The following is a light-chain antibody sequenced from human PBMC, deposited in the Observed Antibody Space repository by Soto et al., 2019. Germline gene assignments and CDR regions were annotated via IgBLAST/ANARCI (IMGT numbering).Light chain of an antibody. CDR1: QSIRTY. V-gene: IGKV1-39*01. CDR2: AAS. CDR3: QHVYSTPAN. Sequence: DIQMTPSPSSLSASVGDRVTITCRASQSIRTYLSWYQHKPGKDPKLLKHAASSMQSEVHLRFSGSGSGAAFTLTISRLQPEDFATYYCQHVYSTPANFGIGTKVEIK. J-gene: IGKJ1*01.